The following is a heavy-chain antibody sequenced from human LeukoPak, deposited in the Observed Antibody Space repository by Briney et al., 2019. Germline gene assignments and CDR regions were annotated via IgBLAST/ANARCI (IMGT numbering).Heavy chain of an antibody. J-gene: IGHJ4*02. CDR3: ARDLDDYSHYSDY. V-gene: IGHV3-33*01. D-gene: IGHD4-11*01. CDR1: GFTFSSYG. Sequence: GRSLRLSCAASGFTFSSYGMHWVRQAPGKGLEWVAVIWYDGSNKYYADSVKGRFTISRDNSKNTLYLQMNSLRAEDTAVYYCARDLDDYSHYSDYWGQGTLVTVSS. CDR2: IWYDGSNK.